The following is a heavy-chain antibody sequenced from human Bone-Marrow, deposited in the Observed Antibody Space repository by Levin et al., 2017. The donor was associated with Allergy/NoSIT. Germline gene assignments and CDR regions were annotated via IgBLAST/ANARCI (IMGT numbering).Heavy chain of an antibody. J-gene: IGHJ3*02. Sequence: GASVKVSCTVSGFRFSDYSIYWVRQAPGKGLEWISSISSDSSDLYYADSVKGRFTISRDNAKNSLNLQVSSLRAEDTAVYHCVRGMIGDVRVAHKEAFDIWGQGTMVTVSS. CDR3: VRGMIGDVRVAHKEAFDI. V-gene: IGHV3-21*01. CDR1: GFRFSDYS. D-gene: IGHD3-22*01. CDR2: ISSDSSDL.